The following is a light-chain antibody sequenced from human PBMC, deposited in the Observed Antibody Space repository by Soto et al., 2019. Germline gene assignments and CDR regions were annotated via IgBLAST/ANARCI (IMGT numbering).Light chain of an antibody. J-gene: IGLJ1*01. CDR1: SSDVGGYNY. CDR3: CSYAGSYTFEV. V-gene: IGLV2-11*01. Sequence: QSVLTQPRSVSGSPGQSGTISCTGTSSDVGGYNYVSWYQQHPGKAPKLMIYDASKRPSGVPDRFSGSKSSNTASLTISGLQAEDEADYYCCSYAGSYTFEVFGTGTKVTVL. CDR2: DAS.